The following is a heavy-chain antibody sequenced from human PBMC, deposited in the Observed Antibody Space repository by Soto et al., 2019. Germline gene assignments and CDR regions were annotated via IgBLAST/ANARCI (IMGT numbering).Heavy chain of an antibody. D-gene: IGHD5-12*01. Sequence: SQTLSLTCAISGDSVSSNTASWNWIRQSPSRGLGWLGRTYFRSKWYNDYAVSVKSRIIINPDTSNNQFSLQLNSVTPEDTAVYFCAKGDNLGPKTGYAFDPWGQGIMVTVSS. CDR2: TYFRSKWYN. CDR1: GDSVSSNTAS. CDR3: AKGDNLGPKTGYAFDP. V-gene: IGHV6-1*01. J-gene: IGHJ5*02.